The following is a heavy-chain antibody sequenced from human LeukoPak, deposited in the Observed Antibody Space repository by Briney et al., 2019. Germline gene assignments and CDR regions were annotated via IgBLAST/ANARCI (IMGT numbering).Heavy chain of an antibody. J-gene: IGHJ4*02. CDR1: GFTFSDHY. Sequence: PGGSLRLSCAASGFTFSDHYMDWVRQAPGKGLEWVGRSRNKAKSYTTDYVAPVKGRFTVSRDNSKNSLYLQMDSLKAEDTAVYYCARYSHGLDSWGQGTLVTVSS. V-gene: IGHV3-72*01. CDR2: SRNKAKSYTT. CDR3: ARYSHGLDS. D-gene: IGHD2-15*01.